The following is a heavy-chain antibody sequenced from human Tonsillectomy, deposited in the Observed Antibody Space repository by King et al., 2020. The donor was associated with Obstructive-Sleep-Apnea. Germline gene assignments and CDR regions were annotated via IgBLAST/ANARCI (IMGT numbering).Heavy chain of an antibody. CDR2: IKQDGSEK. CDR3: ASGGRSSSWVD. V-gene: IGHV3-7*01. D-gene: IGHD6-13*01. Sequence: QLVQSGGGLVQPGGSLRLSCAASGFTFSRYWMSWVRQAPGKGLEWVANIKQDGSEKNYVDSVKGRFTISRDNAKNSLFLQMNSLRAEDTAVYYCASGGRSSSWVDWGQGSLVTVSS. CDR1: GFTFSRYW. J-gene: IGHJ4*02.